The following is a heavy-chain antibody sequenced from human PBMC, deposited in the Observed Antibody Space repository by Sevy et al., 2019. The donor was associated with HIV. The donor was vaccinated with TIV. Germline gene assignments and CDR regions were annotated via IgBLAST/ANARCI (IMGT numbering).Heavy chain of an antibody. CDR1: GYTLTELS. V-gene: IGHV1-24*01. D-gene: IGHD6-13*01. CDR2: FDPEDGET. CDR3: ATPPGIAAAGTDYYYYYGMDV. Sequence: ASVKVSCKVSGYTLTELSMHWVRQAPGKGLEWMGGFDPEDGETIYAQKFQGRVTMTRDTSTDTAYMELSSLRSEDTAVYYCATPPGIAAAGTDYYYYYGMDVWGQGTTVTVSS. J-gene: IGHJ6*02.